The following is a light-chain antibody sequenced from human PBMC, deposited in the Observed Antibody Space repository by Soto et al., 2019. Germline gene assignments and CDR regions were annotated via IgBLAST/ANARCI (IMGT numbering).Light chain of an antibody. V-gene: IGKV3-15*01. CDR2: GAS. J-gene: IGKJ4*01. CDR1: QSVSSN. Sequence: EIVMTQSPATLSVSPGERATLSCRASQSVSSNLAWYQQKPGQASMPLIYGASTRATGIPARFSGSRSGTEVTLTISSLQSEDFAVYYCQQYNYWPLTFGGGTKVVIK. CDR3: QQYNYWPLT.